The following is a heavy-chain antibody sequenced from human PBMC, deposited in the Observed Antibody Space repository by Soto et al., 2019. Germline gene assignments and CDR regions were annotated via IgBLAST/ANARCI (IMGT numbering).Heavy chain of an antibody. CDR1: GDSISSYH. Sequence: SETLSLTCTVPGDSISSYHWGWIRQPPGKGLEWIGFVYYSGGKYYNPSLESRVTMSTDTSRNQVSLKVKSVTAADTAVYYCARALVPSTCCAFDRWGQGTMVTVSS. J-gene: IGHJ3*01. CDR2: VYYSGGK. V-gene: IGHV4-59*01. CDR3: ARALVPSTCCAFDR. D-gene: IGHD1-26*01.